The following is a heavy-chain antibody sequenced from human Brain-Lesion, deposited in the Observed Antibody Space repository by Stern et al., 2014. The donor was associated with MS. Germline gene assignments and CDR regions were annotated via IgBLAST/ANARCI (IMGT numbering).Heavy chain of an antibody. J-gene: IGHJ5*02. CDR2: IYYSGST. D-gene: IGHD5-12*01. CDR1: GGSISSGDNY. Sequence: VQLVESGPGLVKPSQTLSLTCTVSGGSISSGDNYWSWIRQPPGKGLEWIGYIYYSGSTYYNPSLKTRVTISIDTSNNHFSLKLSSVTAADTAVYYCARVKLMWLRLGCWFDPWGQGTLVTVSS. CDR3: ARVKLMWLRLGCWFDP. V-gene: IGHV4-30-4*01.